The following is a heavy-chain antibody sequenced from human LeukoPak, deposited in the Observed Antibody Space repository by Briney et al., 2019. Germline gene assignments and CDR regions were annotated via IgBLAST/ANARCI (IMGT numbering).Heavy chain of an antibody. CDR3: ARSRAYYDFWSGYYIFDY. J-gene: IGHJ4*02. D-gene: IGHD3-3*01. Sequence: KRGASLQISCKGSGYSFTSYWIGWVRQMPGKGLEWMGIIYPGDSDTRYSPSFQGQVTISADKSISTAYLQWSSLKASDTAMYYCARSRAYYDFWSGYYIFDYWGQGTLVTVSS. CDR1: GYSFTSYW. V-gene: IGHV5-51*01. CDR2: IYPGDSDT.